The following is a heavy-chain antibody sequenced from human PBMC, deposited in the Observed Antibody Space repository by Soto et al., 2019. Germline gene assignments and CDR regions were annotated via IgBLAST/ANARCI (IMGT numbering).Heavy chain of an antibody. CDR2: IYYTGST. V-gene: IGHV4-39*01. CDR3: ARHPGYAVPTVYATHYFNY. D-gene: IGHD2-8*01. CDR1: GDSISSNNYY. J-gene: IGHJ4*02. Sequence: QLQLQESGPGLVKPSETLSLTCTVSGDSISSNNYYCAWIRQPPGKGLEWIGSIYYTGSTYYNPSLKRRVAMSVDTSETRFSLRLSSVPAADTAVYYCARHPGYAVPTVYATHYFNYWGQGILVTVST.